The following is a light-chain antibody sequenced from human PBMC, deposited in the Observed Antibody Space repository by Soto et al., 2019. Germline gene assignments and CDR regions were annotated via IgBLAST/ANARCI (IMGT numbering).Light chain of an antibody. CDR3: QQAHTFQYT. Sequence: DIQMTQSPSSVSASVGDRVTITCRASQGINNWLAWYQQKPGKAPKLLIYAASSLQTGVPSRFSGSGSGTDFTLTISRLQPEDFATYYCQQAHTFQYTFGQGTKVDFK. J-gene: IGKJ2*01. V-gene: IGKV1-12*01. CDR2: AAS. CDR1: QGINNW.